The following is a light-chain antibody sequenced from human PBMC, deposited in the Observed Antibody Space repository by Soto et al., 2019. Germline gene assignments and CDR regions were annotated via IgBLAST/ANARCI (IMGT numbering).Light chain of an antibody. V-gene: IGKV3-20*01. CDR2: GAS. CDR1: QSVSSSY. CDR3: QRYGSSHWT. J-gene: IGKJ1*01. Sequence: EIVLTQSPGTLSLSPGERATLSCRASQSVSSSYLAWYQQKPGQAPRLLIYGASSRATGIPERFSGSGSGTDFTLTISRLEPEDFAVYYCQRYGSSHWTFGQGTKVEIK.